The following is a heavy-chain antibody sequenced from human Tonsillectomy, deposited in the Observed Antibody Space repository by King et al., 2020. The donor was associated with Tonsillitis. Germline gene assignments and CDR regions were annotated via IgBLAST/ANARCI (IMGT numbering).Heavy chain of an antibody. CDR1: GFTFSSYS. D-gene: IGHD5-18*01. V-gene: IGHV3-48*01. CDR3: ARDKFVGTAPRTVDDNYYYYGMDV. J-gene: IGHJ6*02. Sequence: VQLVESGGGLVQPGGSLRLSCAASGFTFSSYSMNWVRQAPGKGLEWFSYISSSSSIIYYADSVKGRFTISRDNAKNSLYLQMNSLRVEDTAVYYCARDKFVGTAPRTVDDNYYYYGMDVWGQGTTVTVSS. CDR2: ISSSSSII.